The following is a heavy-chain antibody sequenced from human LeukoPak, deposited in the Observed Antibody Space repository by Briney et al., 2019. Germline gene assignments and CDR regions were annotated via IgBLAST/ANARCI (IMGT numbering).Heavy chain of an antibody. D-gene: IGHD2-2*01. Sequence: GESLKISCKVSGYSFTTYWIGWVRQMPGKGLEWMGIIYPGDSDTRYSPSFQGQVTISVDKSISTVYLQWSSLKASDTAMYYCARHSKGGSSTSGWFSALDYWGQGTLVTVSS. V-gene: IGHV5-51*01. CDR3: ARHSKGGSSTSGWFSALDY. J-gene: IGHJ4*02. CDR2: IYPGDSDT. CDR1: GYSFTTYW.